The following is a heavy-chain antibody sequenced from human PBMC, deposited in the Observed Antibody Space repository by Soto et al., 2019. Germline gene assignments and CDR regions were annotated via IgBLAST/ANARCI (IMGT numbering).Heavy chain of an antibody. V-gene: IGHV6-1*01. CDR1: GDSVSSNSAA. CDR3: ARGXSGSGWYRYYYYYGMDV. D-gene: IGHD6-19*01. CDR2: TYHRSKWYN. Sequence: SQTLSLTCAISGDSVSSNSAAWNWIRQSPSRGLEWLGRTYHRSKWYNDYAVSVKSRITINPDTSKNQFSLQLNSVTPEDTAVYYCARGXSGSGWYRYYYYYGMDVWGQGTTVTVSS. J-gene: IGHJ6*02.